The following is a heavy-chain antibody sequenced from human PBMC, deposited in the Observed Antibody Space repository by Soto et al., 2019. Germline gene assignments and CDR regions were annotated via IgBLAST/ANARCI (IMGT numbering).Heavy chain of an antibody. CDR1: GNTFTSYY. CDR3: AREGEIPYYYYGLDV. V-gene: IGHV1-46*01. D-gene: IGHD3-16*01. J-gene: IGHJ6*02. CDR2: INPSSGST. Sequence: ASVKVSCKASGNTFTSYYMHWVRQAPGQGLEWMGIINPSSGSTSYAQKFQGRVTMTRDTSTSTVYMDLRSLRSDDTAVYYCAREGEIPYYYYGLDVWGQGTTVTLS.